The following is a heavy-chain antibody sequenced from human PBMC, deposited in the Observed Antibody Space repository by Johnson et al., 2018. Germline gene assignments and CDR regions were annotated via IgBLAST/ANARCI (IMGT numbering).Heavy chain of an antibody. CDR3: AKDAPDIVVVASAPYYMDV. J-gene: IGHJ6*03. V-gene: IGHV3-23*04. D-gene: IGHD2-2*01. Sequence: VQLVQSGGGLVQPGGSLRLSCAASGFTFSSYAMSWVRQAPGKGLEWVSAISGSGGSTYYADAVKGRFTISRDNSKNTRYLQMNSLRAEDTAVYYCAKDAPDIVVVASAPYYMDVWGKGTTVTVSS. CDR2: ISGSGGST. CDR1: GFTFSSYA.